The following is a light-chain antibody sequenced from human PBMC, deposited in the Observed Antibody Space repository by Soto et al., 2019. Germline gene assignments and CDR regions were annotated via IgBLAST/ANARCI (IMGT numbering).Light chain of an antibody. CDR1: NSNIGSNT. CDR3: AAWDESLNGPYV. V-gene: IGLV1-44*01. J-gene: IGLJ1*01. Sequence: QSVLTQPPSASGTPGQRVTISCSGSNSNIGSNTVNWYQQLPGTAPKLLIYYDNLRPSGVPDRISGYKSGTSASLAITGLQSEDEGDYYCAAWDESLNGPYVFGSGTKVTVL. CDR2: YDN.